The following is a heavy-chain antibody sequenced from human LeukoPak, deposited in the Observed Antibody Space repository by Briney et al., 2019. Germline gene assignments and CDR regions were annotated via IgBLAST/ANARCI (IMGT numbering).Heavy chain of an antibody. Sequence: SETLSLTCTVSGGSISSSSYYWGWIRQPPGKGLEWIASMYHSGNTYYNPSLKSRVTVSVDTSKNQSSLKLNSVTAADTAVYYCATQQCSGGSCYSRAIWFDPWGQGTLVTVSS. CDR1: GGSISSSSYY. D-gene: IGHD2-15*01. J-gene: IGHJ5*02. CDR3: ATQQCSGGSCYSRAIWFDP. CDR2: MYHSGNT. V-gene: IGHV4-39*01.